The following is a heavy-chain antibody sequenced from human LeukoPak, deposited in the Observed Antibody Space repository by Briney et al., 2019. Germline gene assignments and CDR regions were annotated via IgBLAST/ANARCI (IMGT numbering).Heavy chain of an antibody. V-gene: IGHV1-2*02. J-gene: IGHJ5*02. CDR1: GYTFTGYY. Sequence: ASVKVSCKASGYTFTGYYMHWVRQAPGQGLEWMGWINPNSGGTNSAQKFQGRVTMTRDTSISTAYMELSRLRSDDTAVYYCAKDPSNSIGRMTWFDPWGQGTLVTVSS. D-gene: IGHD2/OR15-2a*01. CDR2: INPNSGGT. CDR3: AKDPSNSIGRMTWFDP.